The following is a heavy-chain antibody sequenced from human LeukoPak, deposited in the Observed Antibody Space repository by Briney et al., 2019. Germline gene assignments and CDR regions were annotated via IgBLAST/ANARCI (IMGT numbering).Heavy chain of an antibody. D-gene: IGHD2-2*01. CDR2: IDASGNP. Sequence: SGPTLVNPSQTLSLTCTVSGDSISSGTYYWSWIRQPAGKGLEWIGRIDASGNPNYNPSLKSRVTISVDTSKNQFSLKLSSVTAADTAVYYCAPRLDSSKSFDHWGQGTLVTVSS. CDR1: GDSISSGTYY. CDR3: APRLDSSKSFDH. V-gene: IGHV4-61*02. J-gene: IGHJ4*02.